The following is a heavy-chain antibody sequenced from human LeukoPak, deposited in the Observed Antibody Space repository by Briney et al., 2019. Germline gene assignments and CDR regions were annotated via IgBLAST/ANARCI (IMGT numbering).Heavy chain of an antibody. Sequence: GGSLRLSCAASGFTFSDCYMSWIRQAPGKGLEWVSYISSGGSTIYYADSVKGRFTISRDNAKNSLYLQMNSLRAEDTAVYYCARERIQLWYYFDYWGQGTLVTVSS. J-gene: IGHJ4*02. D-gene: IGHD5-18*01. CDR2: ISSGGSTI. CDR1: GFTFSDCY. V-gene: IGHV3-11*01. CDR3: ARERIQLWYYFDY.